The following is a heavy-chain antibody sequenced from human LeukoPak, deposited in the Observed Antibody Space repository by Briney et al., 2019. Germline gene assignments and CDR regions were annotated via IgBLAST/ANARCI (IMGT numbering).Heavy chain of an antibody. D-gene: IGHD3-22*01. CDR1: GYSFTSYW. CDR3: ALTYYYDSSAPRYFDY. V-gene: IGHV5-51*01. Sequence: GESLKISCKGSGYSFTSYWIGWVRQMPGKGLEWMGIIYPGDSETRYSPSFQGQVTISADKSISTAYLQWNSLKASDTAMYYCALTYYYDSSAPRYFDYWGQGTLVTVSS. CDR2: IYPGDSET. J-gene: IGHJ4*02.